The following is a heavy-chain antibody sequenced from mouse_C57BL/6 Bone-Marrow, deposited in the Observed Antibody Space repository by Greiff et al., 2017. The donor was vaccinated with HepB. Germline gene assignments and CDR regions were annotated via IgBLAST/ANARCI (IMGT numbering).Heavy chain of an antibody. Sequence: QVQLQQSGAELARPGASVKLSCKASGYTFTSYGISWVKQRPGQGLEWIGEIYPRSGNTYYNEKFKGKATLTADKSSSTAYMELRSLTSEDSAVYFCARGITTVVATDYFDYWGQGTTLTVSS. CDR2: IYPRSGNT. CDR1: GYTFTSYG. J-gene: IGHJ2*01. V-gene: IGHV1-81*01. D-gene: IGHD1-1*01. CDR3: ARGITTVVATDYFDY.